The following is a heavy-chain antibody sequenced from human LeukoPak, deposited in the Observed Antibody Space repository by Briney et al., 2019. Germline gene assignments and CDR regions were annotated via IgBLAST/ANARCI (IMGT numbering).Heavy chain of an antibody. CDR2: IYTSGST. CDR1: GGSISSYY. D-gene: IGHD6-13*01. CDR3: ARVRSSSRTIYYYYYMDV. V-gene: IGHV4-4*07. Sequence: PSETLSLTCTVSGGSISSYYWSWIRQPAGKGLEWIGRIYTSGSTNYNPSLKSRVTISVDTSKNQFSLKLSSGTAADTAVYYCARVRSSSRTIYYYYYMDVWGKGTTVTVSS. J-gene: IGHJ6*03.